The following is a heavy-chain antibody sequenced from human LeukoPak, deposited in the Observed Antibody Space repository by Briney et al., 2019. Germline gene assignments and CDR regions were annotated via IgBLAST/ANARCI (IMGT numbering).Heavy chain of an antibody. CDR3: ARTTYYDFTAGMDV. CDR1: GYTFTGYY. J-gene: IGHJ6*02. V-gene: IGHV1-2*02. CDR2: INPNSGGT. D-gene: IGHD3-3*01. Sequence: ASVKVSCKASGYTFTGYYMHWVRQAPGQGLEWMGWINPNSGGTNYAQKFQGRVTMTRDTSISTAYMELSRLRSDDTAVYYCARTTYYDFTAGMDVWGQGTTVTVSS.